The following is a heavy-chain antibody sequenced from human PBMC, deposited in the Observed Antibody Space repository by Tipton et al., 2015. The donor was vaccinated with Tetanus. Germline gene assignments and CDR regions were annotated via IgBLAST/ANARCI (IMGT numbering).Heavy chain of an antibody. CDR3: ARLPKHYSASGST. D-gene: IGHD3-10*01. CDR2: IYPGDSDA. J-gene: IGHJ5*02. Sequence: QLVQSGAEVKKPGESLRISCKVSGHNSRSYWISWVRQMPGKGLEWMGIIYPGDSDATYSPAFQGQVTISVDKSISTAYLQWSSLKASDTAFYFWARLPKHYSASGSTWGQGTLVTVSS. CDR1: GHNSRSYW. V-gene: IGHV5-51*01.